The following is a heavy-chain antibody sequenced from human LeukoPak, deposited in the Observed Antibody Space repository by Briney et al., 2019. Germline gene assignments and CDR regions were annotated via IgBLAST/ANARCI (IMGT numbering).Heavy chain of an antibody. D-gene: IGHD3-9*01. CDR2: ISGGGGST. J-gene: IGHJ6*04. CDR3: AKVSYYNIWTGYYRYYYGMDV. V-gene: IGHV3-23*01. CDR1: GFTFSSYA. Sequence: GGSLRLSCAASGFTFSSYAMSWVRQAPGKGLEWVSAISGGGGSTYYADSVKGRFTISRDNSQNTLYLQMNSLRAEDTAVYYCAKVSYYNIWTGYYRYYYGMDVGGKGTTATVSS.